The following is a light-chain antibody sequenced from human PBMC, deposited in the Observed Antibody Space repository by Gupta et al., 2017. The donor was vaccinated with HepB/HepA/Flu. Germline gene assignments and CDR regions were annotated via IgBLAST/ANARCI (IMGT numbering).Light chain of an antibody. J-gene: IGKJ1*01. V-gene: IGKV6-21*01. CDR1: QSIGSS. Sequence: EIVLTQSPDFQSVTPKEKVTITCRASQSIGSSLHWFQQKPDQSPKRLIKYASQAFSGVPSRFSGSGAGTDFTITINSLEAEDAATYYCHQRSNLPQTFGQGTKVEIK. CDR2: YAS. CDR3: HQRSNLPQT.